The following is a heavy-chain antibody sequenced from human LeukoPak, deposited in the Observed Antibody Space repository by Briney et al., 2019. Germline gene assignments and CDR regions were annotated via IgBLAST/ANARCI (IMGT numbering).Heavy chain of an antibody. V-gene: IGHV1-2*02. D-gene: IGHD6-13*01. Sequence: ASVKVSCKAAGYTFTGYFMHWVRQPPGQGLEGMGWINPNTGDTRYAQKFQGRVTMTRDTSISTAYLELSRLRSDDTALYYCARKSMAAVGTFDYWGQGTLVTVSS. CDR2: INPNTGDT. J-gene: IGHJ4*02. CDR3: ARKSMAAVGTFDY. CDR1: GYTFTGYF.